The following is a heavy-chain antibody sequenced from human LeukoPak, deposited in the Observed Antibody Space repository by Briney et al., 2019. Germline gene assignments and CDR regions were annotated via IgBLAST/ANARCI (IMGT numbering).Heavy chain of an antibody. CDR2: FDPEDGET. CDR1: GYTFTDYY. Sequence: ASVKVSCKASGYTFTDYYMHWVPQAPGKGLEWMGGFDPEDGETIYAQKFQGRVTMTEDTSTDTAYMELSSLRSEDTAVYYCATWGKRLERLAGWGQGTLVTVSS. V-gene: IGHV1-24*01. CDR3: ATWGKRLERLAG. J-gene: IGHJ4*02. D-gene: IGHD1-1*01.